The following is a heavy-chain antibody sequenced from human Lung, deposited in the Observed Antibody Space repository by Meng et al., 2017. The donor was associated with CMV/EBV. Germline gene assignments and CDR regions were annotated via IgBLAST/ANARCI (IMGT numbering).Heavy chain of an antibody. Sequence: GESXKISXAASGFTFRRYDMHWVRQAPGKGLGGVAFILYDGSIKYYADSVKGRFTISRDNSKNTVYLQMNSLRIEDTAMYYCAKILVGASPDDAFDIWGQGXMVTVSS. J-gene: IGHJ3*02. CDR1: GFTFRRYD. CDR2: ILYDGSIK. D-gene: IGHD1-26*01. V-gene: IGHV3-30*02. CDR3: AKILVGASPDDAFDI.